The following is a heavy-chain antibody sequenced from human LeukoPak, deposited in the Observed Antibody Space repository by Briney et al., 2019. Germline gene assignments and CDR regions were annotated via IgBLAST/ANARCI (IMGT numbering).Heavy chain of an antibody. V-gene: IGHV4-59*08. CDR3: ARHAHAYSSSFNY. J-gene: IGHJ4*02. Sequence: PSETLSLTCTVSGGSISTYYGNWIRQAPGKGLEWIGYIYYSGSTNYNPSLKSRVTISVDTSRNQFSLKLSSVTAADTAVYYCARHAHAYSSSFNYWGQGTLVTVSS. CDR1: GGSISTYY. CDR2: IYYSGST. D-gene: IGHD6-13*01.